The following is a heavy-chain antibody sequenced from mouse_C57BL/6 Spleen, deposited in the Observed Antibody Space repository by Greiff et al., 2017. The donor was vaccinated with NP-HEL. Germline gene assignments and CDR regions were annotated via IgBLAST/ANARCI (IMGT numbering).Heavy chain of an antibody. Sequence: VQLQQSGAELARPGASVKMSCKASGYTFTSYTMHWVKQRPGQGLEWIGYINPSSGYTKYNQKFKDKATLTADKSSSTAYMQLSSLTSEDSAVYYCARSYYDYVYFDYRGQGTTLTVSS. CDR2: INPSSGYT. V-gene: IGHV1-4*01. D-gene: IGHD2-4*01. J-gene: IGHJ2*01. CDR1: GYTFTSYT. CDR3: ARSYYDYVYFDY.